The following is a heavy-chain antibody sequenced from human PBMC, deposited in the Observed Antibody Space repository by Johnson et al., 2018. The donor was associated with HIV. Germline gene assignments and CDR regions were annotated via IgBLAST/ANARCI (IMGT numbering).Heavy chain of an antibody. J-gene: IGHJ3*02. V-gene: IGHV3-11*04. Sequence: QVQLVESGGGLVKPGGSLRLSCAVSGFTFSDYYMSWIRQAPGKGLEWISYISGGGSAIYYADSVRGRFTISRDNAKNSLYLQMNSLRAEDTAVYYCARDRVGATAFDIWGQGTVVTVSS. CDR2: ISGGGSAI. CDR3: ARDRVGATAFDI. D-gene: IGHD1-26*01. CDR1: GFTFSDYY.